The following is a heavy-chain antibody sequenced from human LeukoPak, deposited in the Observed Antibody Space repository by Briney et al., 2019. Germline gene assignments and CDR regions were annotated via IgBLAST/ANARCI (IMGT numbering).Heavy chain of an antibody. J-gene: IGHJ2*01. CDR3: ARGLMATTTKEWYFDL. CDR1: GGSISSGSYY. D-gene: IGHD3-16*01. CDR2: IYYNGST. Sequence: PSQTLSLTCTVSGGSISSGSYYWSWIRQPPGKGLEWIGYIYYNGSTNYNPSLKSRVTISVDTSKDQFSLKLSSVTAADTAVYYCARGLMATTTKEWYFDLWGRGTLVTVSS. V-gene: IGHV4-61*01.